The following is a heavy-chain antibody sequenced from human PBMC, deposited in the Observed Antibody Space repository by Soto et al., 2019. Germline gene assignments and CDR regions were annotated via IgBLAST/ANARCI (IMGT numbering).Heavy chain of an antibody. V-gene: IGHV4-39*01. CDR3: ARLGGYVSVGYYYLWDS. D-gene: IGHD3-22*01. CDR1: DGSMNSDSSY. Sequence: SETLSLTCRVSDGSMNSDSSYWGWIRQPPGKGLEWIGVINHSGSTYHNLSLKARVTMSVDASRNQFSLNLTSMTAADTAVYYCARLGGYVSVGYYYLWDSWGQGTLVTVSS. J-gene: IGHJ4*02. CDR2: INHSGST.